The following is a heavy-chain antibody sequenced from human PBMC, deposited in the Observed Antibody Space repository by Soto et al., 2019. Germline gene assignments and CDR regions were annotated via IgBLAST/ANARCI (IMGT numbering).Heavy chain of an antibody. V-gene: IGHV1-2*02. CDR1: GYTFTGYY. J-gene: IGHJ4*02. D-gene: IGHD3-3*01. Sequence: GASVKVSCKASGYTFTGYYMHWVLQAPGQGLEWMGWMSPKSGGTSIAQKFQGRVTMTRDTSISTAYMEVSRLRSDDTAVYYCARDLDGDDYFDYWGQGTLVTVSS. CDR3: ARDLDGDDYFDY. CDR2: MSPKSGGT.